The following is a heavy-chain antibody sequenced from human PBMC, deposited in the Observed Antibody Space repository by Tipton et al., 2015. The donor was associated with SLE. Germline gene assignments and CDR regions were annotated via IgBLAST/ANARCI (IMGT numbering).Heavy chain of an antibody. J-gene: IGHJ1*01. V-gene: IGHV3-33*01. D-gene: IGHD1-26*01. CDR2: IWYDGSNK. CDR3: VRGGHGASAEYFQH. Sequence: SLRLSCAASGFTFSSYGMHWVRQAPGKGLEWVAVIWYDGSNKYYADSVKGRFTISRDNSKNTLYLQMNSLRAEDTAVYYCVRGGHGASAEYFQHWGQGTLVTVSS. CDR1: GFTFSSYG.